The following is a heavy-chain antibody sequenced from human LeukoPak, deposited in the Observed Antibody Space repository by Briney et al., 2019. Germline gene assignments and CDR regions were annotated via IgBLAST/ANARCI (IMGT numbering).Heavy chain of an antibody. J-gene: IGHJ4*02. CDR1: GFTFSSYA. D-gene: IGHD3-22*01. CDR3: AEDGGGDYYDSSGYYHF. CDR2: ISGSGGST. Sequence: GGSLRLSCAASGFTFSSYAMSWVRQAPGKGLEWVSAISGSGGSTYYADSVKGRFTISRDNSKNTLYLQMNSLRAEDTAVYYCAEDGGGDYYDSSGYYHFWGQGTLVTVSS. V-gene: IGHV3-23*01.